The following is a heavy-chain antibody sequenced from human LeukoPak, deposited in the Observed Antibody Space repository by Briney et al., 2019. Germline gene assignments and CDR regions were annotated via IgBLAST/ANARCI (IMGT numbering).Heavy chain of an antibody. CDR3: ARARTGDGNYFDY. CDR2: IIPILGIA. Sequence: GASVKVSCKASGGTFSSYAISWVRQAPGQGLEWMGRIIPILGIANYAQKFQGRVTITADKSTSTAYMELSSLRSEDTAVYYCARARTGDGNYFDYWGQGTLVTVPS. V-gene: IGHV1-69*04. CDR1: GGTFSSYA. J-gene: IGHJ4*02. D-gene: IGHD7-27*01.